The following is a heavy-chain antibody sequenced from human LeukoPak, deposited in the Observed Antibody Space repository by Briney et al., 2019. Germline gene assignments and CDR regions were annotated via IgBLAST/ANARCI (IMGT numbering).Heavy chain of an antibody. V-gene: IGHV4-34*01. CDR1: GGSFSGYY. Sequence: SETLSLTCAVYGGSFSGYYWSWIRQPPGKGLEWIGSIYYSGSTNYNPSLKSRVTMSVDTSKNQFSLKLSSVTAADTAVYYCARMLDRYRGSDAFDIWGQGTMVTVSS. CDR2: IYYSGST. CDR3: ARMLDRYRGSDAFDI. D-gene: IGHD1-26*01. J-gene: IGHJ3*02.